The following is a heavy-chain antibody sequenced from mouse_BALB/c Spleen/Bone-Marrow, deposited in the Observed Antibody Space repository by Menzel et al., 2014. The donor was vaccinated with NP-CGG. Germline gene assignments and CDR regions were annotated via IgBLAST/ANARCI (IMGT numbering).Heavy chain of an antibody. CDR2: IRNKANGYTT. J-gene: IGHJ2*01. V-gene: IGHV7-3*02. CDR3: ARGYYDDY. CDR1: GFTLTDYF. Sequence: EVQLQQSGGGLVQPGGSLRLSCAPSGFTLTDYFMTWVRQPPGKALEWLGFIRNKANGYTTEYSASVKGRFTISRNNSQSILYLQMNTLRAEDSATYYCARGYYDDYWGQGTTLTVSS. D-gene: IGHD2-4*01.